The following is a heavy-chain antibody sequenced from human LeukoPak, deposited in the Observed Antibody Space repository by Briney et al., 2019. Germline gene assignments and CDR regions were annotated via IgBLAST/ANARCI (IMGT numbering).Heavy chain of an antibody. V-gene: IGHV3-23*01. Sequence: GGSLRLSCAASGFSFSSYGMTWVRQAPGKGQDWVSAISGSGGSTYYADSVKGRFTISRDNSKNTLYLQMNSLRAEDTAVYYCAEPEGGYYDIRPDWGQGTLVTVSS. J-gene: IGHJ4*02. CDR2: ISGSGGST. CDR1: GFSFSSYG. D-gene: IGHD3-22*01. CDR3: AEPEGGYYDIRPD.